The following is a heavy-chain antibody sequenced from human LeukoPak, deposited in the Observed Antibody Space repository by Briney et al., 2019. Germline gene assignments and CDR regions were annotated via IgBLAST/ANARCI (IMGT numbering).Heavy chain of an antibody. CDR1: GGTFSSYA. Sequence: ASVKVSCKASGGTFSSYAISWVRQAPGQGLEWMGGIIPIFGTANYAQKFQGRVTITADESTSTAYMELSSLRSEDTAVYYCAYSVDTAMVTFDYWGQGTLVTVSS. J-gene: IGHJ4*02. CDR2: IIPIFGTA. D-gene: IGHD5-18*01. CDR3: AYSVDTAMVTFDY. V-gene: IGHV1-69*13.